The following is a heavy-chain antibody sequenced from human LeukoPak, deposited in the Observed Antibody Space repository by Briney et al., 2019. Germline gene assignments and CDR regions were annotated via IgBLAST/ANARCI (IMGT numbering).Heavy chain of an antibody. D-gene: IGHD3-10*01. J-gene: IGHJ4*02. Sequence: ASVKVSCKASGYTFTSYGISWVRQAPGQGLEWMGWISAYNGNTNYAQKLQGRVTMTTDTSTSTAYMELRSLRSDDTAVYYCARPAHYGTGGWYFDYWGQGTLVTVSS. V-gene: IGHV1-18*01. CDR3: ARPAHYGTGGWYFDY. CDR1: GYTFTSYG. CDR2: ISAYNGNT.